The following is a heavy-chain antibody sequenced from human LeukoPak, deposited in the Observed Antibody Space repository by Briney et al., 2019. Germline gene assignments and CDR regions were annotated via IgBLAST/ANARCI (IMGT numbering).Heavy chain of an antibody. V-gene: IGHV4-59*02. CDR1: GGSGSSDF. CDR2: IYNSGNI. Sequence: SETLSLTCTVSGGSGSSDFWSWVRQSPEKGLEWIGYIYNSGNINYNPSLKSRVTISRDMSRNQFSLKVRSVTPADTAVYYCARVSGSCWYYFDHWGQGALVTVSS. CDR3: ARVSGSCWYYFDH. D-gene: IGHD6-19*01. J-gene: IGHJ4*02.